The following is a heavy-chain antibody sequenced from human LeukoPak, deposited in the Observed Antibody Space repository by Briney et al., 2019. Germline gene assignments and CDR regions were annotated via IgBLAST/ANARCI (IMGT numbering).Heavy chain of an antibody. V-gene: IGHV1-2*02. CDR2: VSPDSGGT. Sequence: GASVTVSCKASGYTFTAYYIHWVRQAPGQGLEWMGWVSPDSGGTNYAQQFQGRVTMTTDTSNNTAYMELSSLRSDDTAVYFCARAQAGTSCCHFDYWGQGTLVTVSS. J-gene: IGHJ4*02. CDR1: GYTFTAYY. CDR3: ARAQAGTSCCHFDY. D-gene: IGHD2-2*01.